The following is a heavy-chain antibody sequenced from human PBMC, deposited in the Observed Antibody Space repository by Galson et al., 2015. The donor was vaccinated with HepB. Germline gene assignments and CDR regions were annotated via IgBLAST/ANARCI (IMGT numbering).Heavy chain of an antibody. D-gene: IGHD6-13*01. J-gene: IGHJ5*02. CDR2: ISSSSSYT. Sequence: SLRLSCAASGFTFSDYYMSWIRQAPGKGLEWVSYISSSSSYTNYADSVKGRFTISRDNAENSLYLQMNSLRAEDTAVYYCARDQGQLVGYNWFDPWGQGTLVTVSS. CDR3: ARDQGQLVGYNWFDP. CDR1: GFTFSDYY. V-gene: IGHV3-11*05.